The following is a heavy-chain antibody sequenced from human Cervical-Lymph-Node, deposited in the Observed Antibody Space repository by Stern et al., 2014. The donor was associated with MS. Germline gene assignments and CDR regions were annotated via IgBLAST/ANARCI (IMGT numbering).Heavy chain of an antibody. Sequence: QVQLVQSGPGLVKPSQTLSLTCAISGDSVSSNSAAWNWIRQSPSRGLEXLGRKNYRSKWYNDYAVSVKSRITINPDTSKNQFSLQLNSVTPEDTAVYYCAREADCTNGVCYYGMDVWGQGTTVTVSS. CDR2: KNYRSKWYN. D-gene: IGHD2-8*01. CDR3: AREADCTNGVCYYGMDV. V-gene: IGHV6-1*01. CDR1: GDSVSSNSAA. J-gene: IGHJ6*02.